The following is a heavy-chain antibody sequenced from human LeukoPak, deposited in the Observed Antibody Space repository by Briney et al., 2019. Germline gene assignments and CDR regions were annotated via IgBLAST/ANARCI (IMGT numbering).Heavy chain of an antibody. J-gene: IGHJ1*01. V-gene: IGHV3-23*01. CDR2: ISGSGGST. Sequence: GGSLRLSCAASGFTFSSYGMHWVRQAPGKGLEWVSAISGSGGSTYYADSVKGRFTISRDNSKNTLYLQMNSLRAEDTAVYYCAKESYGDYGYFQHWGQGTLVTVSS. CDR3: AKESYGDYGYFQH. CDR1: GFTFSSYG. D-gene: IGHD4-17*01.